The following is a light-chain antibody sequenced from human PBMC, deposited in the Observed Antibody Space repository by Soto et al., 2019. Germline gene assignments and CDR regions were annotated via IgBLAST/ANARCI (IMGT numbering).Light chain of an antibody. CDR1: QFLSDSF. J-gene: IGKJ1*01. CDR2: GVS. CDR3: RQYRSSPQT. Sequence: EIVLTQSPGTLSLSPGETATLSCRASQFLSDSFIAWYQHRAGQVPRLLIYGVSNRAIGVPDRFRGSGSGTDFTLTISNLEPEDFAVYYCRQYRSSPQTFGQGTKVEIK. V-gene: IGKV3-20*01.